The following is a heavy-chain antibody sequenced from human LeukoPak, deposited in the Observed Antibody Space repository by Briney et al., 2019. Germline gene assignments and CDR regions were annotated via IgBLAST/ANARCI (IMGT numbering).Heavy chain of an antibody. D-gene: IGHD4-17*01. Sequence: GGSLRLSCAASGFTFSNAWMSRVRQAPGKGLEWVSAISGSGGSTYYADSVKGRFTISRDNSKNTLYLQMNSLRAEDTAVYYCAKETLAVTSYFDYWGQGTLVTVSS. V-gene: IGHV3-23*01. CDR2: ISGSGGST. CDR1: GFTFSNAW. CDR3: AKETLAVTSYFDY. J-gene: IGHJ4*02.